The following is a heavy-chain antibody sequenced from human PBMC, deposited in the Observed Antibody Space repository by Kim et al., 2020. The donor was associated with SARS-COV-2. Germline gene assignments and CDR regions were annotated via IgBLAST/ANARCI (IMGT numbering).Heavy chain of an antibody. D-gene: IGHD3-22*01. CDR3: TTEGPYYYDSSGYYFDY. J-gene: IGHJ4*02. V-gene: IGHV3-15*01. Sequence: VKGRFTISRDDSKNTLYLQMNSLKTEDTAVYYCTTEGPYYYDSSGYYFDYWGQGTLVTVSS.